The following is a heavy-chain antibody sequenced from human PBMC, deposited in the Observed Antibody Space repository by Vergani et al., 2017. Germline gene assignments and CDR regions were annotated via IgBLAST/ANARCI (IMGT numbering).Heavy chain of an antibody. D-gene: IGHD1-26*01. CDR3: TSLGVGATGEFDY. V-gene: IGHV3-73*01. CDR2: IRSKANSYAT. Sequence: VQLVESGGGVVQPGRSLRLSCAASGFTFSGSAMHWVRQASGKGLEWVGRIRSKANSYATAYAASVKGRFTISRDDSKNTAYLQMNSLKNEDTAVYYCTSLGVGATGEFDYWGQGTLVTVSS. J-gene: IGHJ4*02. CDR1: GFTFSGSA.